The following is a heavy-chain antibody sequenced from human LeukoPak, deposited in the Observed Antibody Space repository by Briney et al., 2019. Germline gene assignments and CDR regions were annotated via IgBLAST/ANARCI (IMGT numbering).Heavy chain of an antibody. D-gene: IGHD2-2*01. CDR2: IYTSGST. CDR1: GGSISSGSYY. J-gene: IGHJ5*02. V-gene: IGHV4-61*02. CDR3: ARGSGYCSSTSCPSVWFDP. Sequence: SQTLSLTCTVSGGSISSGSYYWSWIRQPAGKGLEWIGRIYTSGSTNYNPSLKSRVTISVDTSKNQFSLKLSSVTAADTAVYYCARGSGYCSSTSCPSVWFDPWGQGTLVTVSS.